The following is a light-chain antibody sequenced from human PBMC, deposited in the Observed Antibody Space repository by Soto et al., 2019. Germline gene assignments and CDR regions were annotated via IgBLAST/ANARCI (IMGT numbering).Light chain of an antibody. CDR1: SSDVGGYNY. CDR2: DVS. J-gene: IGLJ1*01. V-gene: IGLV2-14*01. Sequence: QSALTQPPSVSGSPGQSITISCTGTSSDVGGYNYVSWYQQHPGKAPKLMIYDVSNRPSGVSNRFSGSKSGNTASLTISGLQAEDEADYYCSSYTSISTLLYVFGTGTKLTVL. CDR3: SSYTSISTLLYV.